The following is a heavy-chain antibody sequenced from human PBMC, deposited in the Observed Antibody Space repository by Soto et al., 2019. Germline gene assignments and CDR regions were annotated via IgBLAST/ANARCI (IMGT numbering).Heavy chain of an antibody. CDR3: ARELNTDPSAYYPFAY. J-gene: IGHJ4*02. Sequence: ASVKVSCKTSGYTLTAYGLAWLRQAPGQRPEWMGWVSTNNADTNYAQKFQGRVTMTTETSTRTTYMELRSLRSDDTAVYYCARELNTDPSAYYPFAYWGQGTLVTVSS. CDR2: VSTNNADT. CDR1: GYTLTAYG. V-gene: IGHV1-18*01. D-gene: IGHD3-22*01.